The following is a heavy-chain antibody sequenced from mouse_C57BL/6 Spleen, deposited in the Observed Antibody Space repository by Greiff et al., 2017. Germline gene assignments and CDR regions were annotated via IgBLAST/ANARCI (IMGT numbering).Heavy chain of an antibody. CDR2: ISYDGSN. J-gene: IGHJ2*01. CDR3: ARGKPPFDY. Sequence: EVQVVESGPGLVKPSQSLSLTCSVTGYSITSGYYWNWIRQFPGNKLEWMGYISYDGSNNYNPSLKNRISITRDTSKNQFFLKLNSVTTEDTATYYCARGKPPFDYWGQGTTLTVSS. V-gene: IGHV3-6*01. CDR1: GYSITSGYY.